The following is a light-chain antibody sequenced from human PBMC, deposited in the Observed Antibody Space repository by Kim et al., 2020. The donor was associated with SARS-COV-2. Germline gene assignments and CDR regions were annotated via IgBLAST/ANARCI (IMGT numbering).Light chain of an antibody. V-gene: IGLV3-1*01. CDR2: QDS. CDR3: QAWDSSTAV. Sequence: SYELTQPPSVSVSPGQTASITCSGDKLGDKYACWYQQKPGQSPVLVIYQDSERPSGIPERFSGSNSGITATLTISGTQAMDEADYYCQAWDSSTAVFGGG. CDR1: KLGDKY. J-gene: IGLJ3*02.